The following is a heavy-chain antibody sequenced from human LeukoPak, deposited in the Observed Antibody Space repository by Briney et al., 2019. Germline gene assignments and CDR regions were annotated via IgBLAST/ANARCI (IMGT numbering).Heavy chain of an antibody. V-gene: IGHV3-21*01. CDR1: GFTFSSYS. J-gene: IGHJ6*02. Sequence: GGSLRLSCAASGFTFSSYSMNWVRQAPGKGLEWVSSISSSSSYIYYADSVKGRFTISRDNAKNSLYLQMNSLRAGDTAVYYCARGAPGPRRYYYGMDVWGQGTTVTVSS. CDR2: ISSSSSYI. CDR3: ARGAPGPRRYYYGMDV.